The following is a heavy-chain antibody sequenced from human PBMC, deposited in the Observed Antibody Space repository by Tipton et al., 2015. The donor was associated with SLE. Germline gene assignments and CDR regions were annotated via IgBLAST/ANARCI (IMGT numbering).Heavy chain of an antibody. D-gene: IGHD1-14*01. J-gene: IGHJ6*03. Sequence: SLRLSCAASGFTFSSYSMNWVRQAPGKGLEWVSYISSSSSTIYYADSVKGRFTISRDNAKNSLYLQMNSLRAEETAVYYCAAPAPRRYYYYYMDVWGKGTTVTVSS. CDR2: ISSSSSTI. CDR1: GFTFSSYS. V-gene: IGHV3-48*01. CDR3: AAPAPRRYYYYYMDV.